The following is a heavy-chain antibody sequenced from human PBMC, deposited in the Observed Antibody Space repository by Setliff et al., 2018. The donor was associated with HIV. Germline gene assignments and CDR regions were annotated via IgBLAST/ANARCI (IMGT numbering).Heavy chain of an antibody. Sequence: PSETLSLTCTVSGGSISNHYWSRIRQPPGKGLEWIGYIYHSGNTNYNPSLKSRVTLSIATSKNQFSLKLSSVTAADTAVYYCARVGLSYRFDYWGQGTLVTVSS. CDR2: IYHSGNT. D-gene: IGHD3-16*02. V-gene: IGHV4-59*11. J-gene: IGHJ4*02. CDR3: ARVGLSYRFDY. CDR1: GGSISNHY.